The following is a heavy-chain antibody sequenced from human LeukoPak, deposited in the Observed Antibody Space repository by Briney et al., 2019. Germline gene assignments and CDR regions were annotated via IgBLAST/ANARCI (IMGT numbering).Heavy chain of an antibody. CDR2: MYSGGAT. D-gene: IGHD6-13*01. CDR3: ARSIPYGTTWYGRSDY. CDR1: GFSVSSNY. Sequence: GGSLRLSCAASGFSVSSNYMSWVRQAPGKGLEWVSVMYSGGATHYGNSVQGRFTISRDNSKNTLYLQMNSLRAEDTAIYYCARSIPYGTTWYGRSDYWGQGTLVTVSS. V-gene: IGHV3-53*01. J-gene: IGHJ4*02.